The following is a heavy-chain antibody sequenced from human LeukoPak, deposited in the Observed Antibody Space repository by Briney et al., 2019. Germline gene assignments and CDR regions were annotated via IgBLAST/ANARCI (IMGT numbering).Heavy chain of an antibody. CDR2: INPKSGGT. J-gene: IGHJ5*02. CDR1: GYTFTDYY. V-gene: IGHV1-2*02. Sequence: ASVTVSCKASGYTFTDYYMHWVRQAPGQGLEWMGWINPKSGGTNYAQKFQGRVTMTRDTSISTAYMELSRLRSGDTAVYYCARAPLTIFGVVTVEDWFDPWGQGTLVTVSS. CDR3: ARAPLTIFGVVTVEDWFDP. D-gene: IGHD3-3*01.